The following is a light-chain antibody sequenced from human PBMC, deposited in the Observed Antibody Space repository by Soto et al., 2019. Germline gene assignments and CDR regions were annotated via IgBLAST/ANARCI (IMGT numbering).Light chain of an antibody. J-gene: IGKJ5*01. Sequence: EIVMTQSPATLSVSPGEGATLSCRASQSVSSKLAWYQQKPGQAPRLLIYGASTRATGIPARFSGSGSGTDFTLTITRLEPEDFAVYFCHQRYNWPRVTFGQGTRRET. V-gene: IGKV3-15*01. CDR3: HQRYNWPRVT. CDR2: GAS. CDR1: QSVSSK.